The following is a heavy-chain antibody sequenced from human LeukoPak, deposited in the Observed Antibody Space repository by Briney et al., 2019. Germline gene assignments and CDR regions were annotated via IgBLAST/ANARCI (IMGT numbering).Heavy chain of an antibody. J-gene: IGHJ1*01. CDR1: GYTFTGYY. CDR2: INPNSGGT. V-gene: IGHV1-2*02. D-gene: IGHD4-23*01. CDR3: AIGALTTTMTTLGYFQH. Sequence: EASVKVSCKASGYTFTGYYMHWVRQAPGQGLEWMRCINPNSGGTNYAQKFQGRVTMTRDTSISTAYMELSRLRSDDTAVYYCAIGALTTTMTTLGYFQHWGQGTLVTVSS.